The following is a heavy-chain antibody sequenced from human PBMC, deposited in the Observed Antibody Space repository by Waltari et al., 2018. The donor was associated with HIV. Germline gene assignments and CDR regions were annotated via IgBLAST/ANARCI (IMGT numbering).Heavy chain of an antibody. Sequence: QEQLVESGGGVVQPGRSLRLSCAASGITFSSYGMHWVRQAPGKGLEWCAFIWYDGGNKYYADSVKGRFTISRDNSKNTLYLQMNSLRAEDTAVYYCARDPWDIAADLYYYYGMDVWGQGTTVTVSS. V-gene: IGHV3-33*01. CDR1: GITFSSYG. J-gene: IGHJ6*02. D-gene: IGHD6-13*01. CDR2: IWYDGGNK. CDR3: ARDPWDIAADLYYYYGMDV.